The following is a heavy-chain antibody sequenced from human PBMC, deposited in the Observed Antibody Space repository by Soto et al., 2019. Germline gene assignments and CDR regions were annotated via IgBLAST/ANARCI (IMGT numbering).Heavy chain of an antibody. CDR2: ISYDGSTK. CDR3: AKGRQTFPCLRGNAVDI. V-gene: IGHV3-30*18. Sequence: QVQLVESGGGVVQPGTSLRLSCAASRFTFSSYGMHWVRQAPGEGLEWVAVISYDGSTKYYADSVKGRWTISRDSSKNTLYLQMHTPTPDDTAVYYCAKGRQTFPCLRGNAVDIWGQGTMVTVSS. J-gene: IGHJ3*02. D-gene: IGHD3-16*01. CDR1: RFTFSSYG.